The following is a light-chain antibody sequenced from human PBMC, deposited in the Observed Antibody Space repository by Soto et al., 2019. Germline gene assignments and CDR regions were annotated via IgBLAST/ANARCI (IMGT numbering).Light chain of an antibody. J-gene: IGKJ5*01. CDR3: QQYTGPPTT. Sequence: FTPSNDPPSFSPGEKATLSCRASQTVSSNYLAWCQQRPGQAPRLLIYGASTRAAGIPDRFSGSGSGTDFTLTITRLEPEDSAVYFCQQYTGPPTTFAQRTRLAIK. CDR1: QTVSSNY. CDR2: GAS. V-gene: IGKV3-20*01.